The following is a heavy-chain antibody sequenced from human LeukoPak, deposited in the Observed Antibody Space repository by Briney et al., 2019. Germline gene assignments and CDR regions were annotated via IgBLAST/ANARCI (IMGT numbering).Heavy chain of an antibody. CDR2: INHSGST. Sequence: PSETLSLTCAVYGGSFSGYYWSWIRQPPGKGLEWIGEINHSGSTNYNPSLKSRVTISVDTSKNQFSLKLSSVTAADTAVYYCARVTVSSSWKFDPWGQGTLATVSS. D-gene: IGHD6-13*01. CDR3: ARVTVSSSWKFDP. CDR1: GGSFSGYY. V-gene: IGHV4-34*01. J-gene: IGHJ5*02.